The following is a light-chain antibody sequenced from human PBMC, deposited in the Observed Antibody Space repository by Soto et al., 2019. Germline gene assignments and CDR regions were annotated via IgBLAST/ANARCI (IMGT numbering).Light chain of an antibody. CDR2: DTT. Sequence: ENVLTQSPATLSLSPGERATLSCRASQSVSNYLAWYQQKPGQAPRLLIYDTTNRATGIPARFSGSGSGTDFTLTIRGLEPEDFAVYYCQQRGSWPQYTFGGGTTVDIK. CDR1: QSVSNY. V-gene: IGKV3-11*01. J-gene: IGKJ4*01. CDR3: QQRGSWPQYT.